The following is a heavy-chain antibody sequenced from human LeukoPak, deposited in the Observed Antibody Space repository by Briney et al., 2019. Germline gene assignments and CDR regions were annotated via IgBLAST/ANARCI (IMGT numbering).Heavy chain of an antibody. J-gene: IGHJ4*02. Sequence: GGSLRLSCAASGFTFSSYSMNWVRQAPGKGLEWVSYISSSSSTIYYADSVKGRFTISRDNAKNSLYLQMNSLRAEDTAVYYCARDAAVRGAYPPGYWGQGTLVTVSS. CDR1: GFTFSSYS. D-gene: IGHD3-10*01. V-gene: IGHV3-48*04. CDR2: ISSSSSTI. CDR3: ARDAAVRGAYPPGY.